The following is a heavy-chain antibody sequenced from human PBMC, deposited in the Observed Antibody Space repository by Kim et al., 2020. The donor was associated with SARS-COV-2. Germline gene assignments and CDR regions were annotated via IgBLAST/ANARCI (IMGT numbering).Heavy chain of an antibody. CDR2: LRSRVDGGTA. CDR1: GFTFTRVW. CDR3: TTDYERIGGLCDGDICYPASL. D-gene: IGHD2-15*01. Sequence: GGSLRLSCAASGFTFTRVWLSWVRQAPGKGLEWDGRLRSRVDGGTADYAAPVKGRYTISSDDTKDTQYPQKNGLTTEDTAVYYCTTDYERIGGLCDGDICYPASLWGQGTLVTVSS. V-gene: IGHV3-15*01. J-gene: IGHJ4*02.